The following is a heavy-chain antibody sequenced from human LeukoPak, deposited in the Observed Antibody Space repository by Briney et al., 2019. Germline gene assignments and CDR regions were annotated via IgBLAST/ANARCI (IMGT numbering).Heavy chain of an antibody. CDR3: AKGTTVTKPRGNWFDP. V-gene: IGHV3-23*01. D-gene: IGHD4-17*01. J-gene: IGHJ5*02. CDR1: GFTFSSYA. Sequence: GGSLRLSCAASGFTFSSYAMSWVRQAPGKGLEWVSAISGSGGSTYYADSVKGRFTISRDNSKNTLYLQMNSLRAEDTAVYYCAKGTTVTKPRGNWFDPWGQGTLVTVSS. CDR2: ISGSGGST.